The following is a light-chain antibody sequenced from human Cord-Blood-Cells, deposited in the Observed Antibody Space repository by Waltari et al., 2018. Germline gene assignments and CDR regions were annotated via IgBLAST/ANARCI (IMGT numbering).Light chain of an antibody. CDR3: QQSYSTLRT. J-gene: IGKJ4*01. V-gene: IGKV1-39*01. Sequence: DIQMTQSPSSLSASVGDRVTITFRASQSISSYLNWYQQKPGKAPKLLIYAASSFQSGVPSRFSGSGSGTDFTLPISSLQPEDFATYYCQQSYSTLRTFGGGTKVEIK. CDR2: AAS. CDR1: QSISSY.